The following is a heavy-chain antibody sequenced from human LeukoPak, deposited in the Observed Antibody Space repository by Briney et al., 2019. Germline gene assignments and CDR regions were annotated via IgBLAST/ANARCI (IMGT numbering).Heavy chain of an antibody. CDR3: ARGADTGSYGSLVYFDY. Sequence: ASVKVSCKASGYTFTSYGISWVRQVPGQGLEWMGLISAYSGNTNFAQKLQGRVTMTTDTSTSTAYMELRSLRSDDTAVYFCARGADTGSYGSLVYFDYWGQGTLVTVSS. CDR2: ISAYSGNT. J-gene: IGHJ4*02. D-gene: IGHD3-16*01. CDR1: GYTFTSYG. V-gene: IGHV1-18*01.